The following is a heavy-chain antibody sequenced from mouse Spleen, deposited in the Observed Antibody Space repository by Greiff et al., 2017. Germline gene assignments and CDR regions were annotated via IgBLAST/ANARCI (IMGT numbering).Heavy chain of an antibody. V-gene: IGHV1-54*01. CDR3: ARRVGQDYFDY. Sequence: VHLVESGAELVRPGTSVKVSCKASGYAFTNYLIEWVKQRPGQGLEWIGVINPGSGGTNYNEKFKGKATLTADKSSSTAYMQLSSLTSEDSAVYFCARRVGQDYFDYWGQGTTLTVSS. CDR2: INPGSGGT. D-gene: IGHD3-3*01. J-gene: IGHJ2*01. CDR1: GYAFTNYL.